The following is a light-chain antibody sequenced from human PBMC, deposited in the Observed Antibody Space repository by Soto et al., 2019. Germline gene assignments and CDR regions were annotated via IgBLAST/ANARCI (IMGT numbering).Light chain of an antibody. CDR3: QKYNSAPLT. CDR2: AAS. V-gene: IGKV1-27*01. Sequence: DMQMTQSPSSLSASVGDRVTITCRASQGISTSLAWYGQKPGKVPKLLIYAASTLQSGVQSRFSGSGSGTDSTLTISSLQPEDVASYYCQKYNSAPLTFGGGTKVEIK. CDR1: QGISTS. J-gene: IGKJ4*01.